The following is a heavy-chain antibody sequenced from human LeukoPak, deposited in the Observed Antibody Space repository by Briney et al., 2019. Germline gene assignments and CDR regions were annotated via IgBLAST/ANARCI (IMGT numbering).Heavy chain of an antibody. J-gene: IGHJ4*02. V-gene: IGHV4-34*01. CDR2: INHSGST. Sequence: SETLSLTCAVYGGSFSGYYWSWIRQPPGKGLEWIGEINHSGSTNYNPSLKSRVTISVDTSKNQFSLKLSSVTAADTAVYYCARGGRDGSLVDYWGQGTLVTVSS. CDR1: GGSFSGYY. CDR3: ARGGRDGSLVDY. D-gene: IGHD5-24*01.